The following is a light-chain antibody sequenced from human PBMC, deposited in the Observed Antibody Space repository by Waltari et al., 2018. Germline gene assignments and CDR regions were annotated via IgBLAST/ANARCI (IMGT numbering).Light chain of an antibody. V-gene: IGLV1-44*01. J-gene: IGLJ2*01. CDR1: SSNIGTNT. Sequence: QPVLTQPPSASATPGQKVVISCSGGSSNIGTNTINWYQKLPGAAPNLLFYVNNQRPYGAPDRFSGSKSGTSASLVVSGLQSDDEAEYYCAAWDDSLNGLVFGGGTKLTVL. CDR3: AAWDDSLNGLV. CDR2: VNN.